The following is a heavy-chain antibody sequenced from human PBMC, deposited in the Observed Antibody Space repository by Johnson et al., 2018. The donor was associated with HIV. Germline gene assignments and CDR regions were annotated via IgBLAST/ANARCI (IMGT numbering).Heavy chain of an antibody. D-gene: IGHD6-19*01. Sequence: QVQLVESGGGVVQPGRSLRLSCAASGFTFGSYALHWVRQAPGKGLEWVALISYDGDNKYYTDSAQGRFTISRDNSKNTVFLLLNSLRTEDTAVYYCARVRRSGWFDNDAFDFWGQGTMVTVSS. CDR3: ARVRRSGWFDNDAFDF. V-gene: IGHV3-30*04. J-gene: IGHJ3*01. CDR1: GFTFGSYA. CDR2: ISYDGDNK.